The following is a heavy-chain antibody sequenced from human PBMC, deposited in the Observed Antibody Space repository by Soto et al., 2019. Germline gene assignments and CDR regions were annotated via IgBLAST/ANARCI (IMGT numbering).Heavy chain of an antibody. D-gene: IGHD4-17*01. CDR2: ISSSSSYI. J-gene: IGHJ3*02. Sequence: GGSLRLSCAASGFTFSSYSMNWVRQAPGKGLEWVSSISSSSSYIYYADSVKGRFTISRDNAKNSLYLQMNSLRAEDTAVYYCARDRVWYGDYDAFDIWGQGTMVTVPS. CDR1: GFTFSSYS. V-gene: IGHV3-21*01. CDR3: ARDRVWYGDYDAFDI.